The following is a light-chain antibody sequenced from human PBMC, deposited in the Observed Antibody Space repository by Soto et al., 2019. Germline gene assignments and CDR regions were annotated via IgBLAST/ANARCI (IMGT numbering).Light chain of an antibody. J-gene: IGKJ1*01. CDR2: KAS. Sequence: DIQMTQSPSTLSASVGDRVTITCRASQSVSGWLAWYQQKPGKAPKLLIYKASSLESGVPSRFSGSGSGTEFTLTISSLQPDDFATYYCQQYSIDLTFGQGTKVDI. CDR1: QSVSGW. V-gene: IGKV1-5*03. CDR3: QQYSIDLT.